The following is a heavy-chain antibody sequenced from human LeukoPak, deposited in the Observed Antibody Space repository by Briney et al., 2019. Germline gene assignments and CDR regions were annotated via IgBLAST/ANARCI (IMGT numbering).Heavy chain of an antibody. J-gene: IGHJ6*03. CDR2: IKQDGSEK. V-gene: IGHV3-7*01. CDR1: GFTFSSYW. Sequence: GGSLRLSCAASGFTFSSYWMSWVRQAPGKGLEWVANIKQDGSEKYYVDSVKGRFTISRDNAKNSLYLQMNSLRAEDTAVYYCANAETAAHYYYYYYMDVWGKGTTVTVSS. CDR3: ANAETAAHYYYYYYMDV. D-gene: IGHD2-2*01.